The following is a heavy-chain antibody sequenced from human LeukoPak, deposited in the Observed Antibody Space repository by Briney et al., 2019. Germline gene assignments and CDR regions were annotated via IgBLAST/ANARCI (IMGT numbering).Heavy chain of an antibody. J-gene: IGHJ3*02. V-gene: IGHV4-59*01. D-gene: IGHD4-11*01. CDR1: GGSISSYY. CDR2: IYYSGST. CDR3: ARGGASRRAVNGAFDI. Sequence: PSETLSLTCTVSGGSISSYYWSWIRQPPGKGLEWIGYIYYSGSTNYNPSLKSRVTISVDTSKNQFSLKLSSLTAADTAVYYCARGGASRRAVNGAFDIWGQGTMVTVSS.